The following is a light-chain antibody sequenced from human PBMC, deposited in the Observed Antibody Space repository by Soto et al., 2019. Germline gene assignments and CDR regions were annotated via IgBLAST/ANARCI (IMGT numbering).Light chain of an antibody. CDR2: RSR. Sequence: QSVVTQTPSASGTPGQRVTISCSGSGSNIGSNYVYSYQQLPGTTPRLLIYRSRERPSGGPDRFSGSKSGTSAYLVITGLRSEDEADYYCASWDDSLRGGVFGGGTKLTVL. J-gene: IGLJ3*02. CDR1: GSNIGSNY. V-gene: IGLV1-47*01. CDR3: ASWDDSLRGGV.